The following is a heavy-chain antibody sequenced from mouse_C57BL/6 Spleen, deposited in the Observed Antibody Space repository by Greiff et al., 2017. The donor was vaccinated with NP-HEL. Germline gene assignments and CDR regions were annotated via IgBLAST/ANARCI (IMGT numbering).Heavy chain of an antibody. CDR1: GFTFSDYG. V-gene: IGHV5-17*01. CDR2: ISSGSSTI. CDR3: ARGGYFDY. J-gene: IGHJ2*01. Sequence: EVKLMESGGGLVKPGGSLKLSCAASGFTFSDYGMHWVRQAPEKGLEWVAYISSGSSTIYYADTVKGRLTISRDNAKNTLFLQMTSLRSEDTAMYYCARGGYFDYWGQGTTLTVSS.